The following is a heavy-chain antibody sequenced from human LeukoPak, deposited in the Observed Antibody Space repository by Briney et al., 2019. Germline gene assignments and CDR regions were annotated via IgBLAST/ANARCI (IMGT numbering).Heavy chain of an antibody. CDR3: AKDSSAVAGPFDY. J-gene: IGHJ4*02. V-gene: IGHV3-21*04. Sequence: PGGSLRLSCAASGFTFRNYNMNWVRQAPGKGLEWVSSINSSSGYIYYADSVKGRFTISRDNAKNSLYLQMNSLRAEDTALYYCAKDSSAVAGPFDYWGQGTLVTVSS. CDR2: INSSSGYI. CDR1: GFTFRNYN. D-gene: IGHD6-19*01.